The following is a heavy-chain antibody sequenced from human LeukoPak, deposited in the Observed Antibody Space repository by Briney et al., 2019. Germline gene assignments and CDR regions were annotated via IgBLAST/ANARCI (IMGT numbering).Heavy chain of an antibody. CDR1: GYTFTSYD. CDR2: MNPNSGNT. V-gene: IGHV1-8*01. Sequence: GASVKVSCKASGYTFTSYDINWVRQATGQGLEWMGWMNPNSGNTGYAQKFQGRVTMTRNTSISTAYMELSSLRSEDTAVYYCARAVKYSSGGSCYFYFDYWGQGTLVTVSS. J-gene: IGHJ4*02. CDR3: ARAVKYSSGGSCYFYFDY. D-gene: IGHD2-15*01.